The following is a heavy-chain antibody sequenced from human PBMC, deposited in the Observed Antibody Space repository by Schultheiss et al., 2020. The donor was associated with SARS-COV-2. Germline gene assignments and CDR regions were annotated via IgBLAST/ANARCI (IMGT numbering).Heavy chain of an antibody. Sequence: SETLSLTCTVSGGSISSGGYYWSWIRQHPGKGLEWIGYIYYSGITYYNPSLKSLVTISGDTSKNQFSLKVNSVTAADTAVYYCARGRGGGSGSYYTMIYYYYGMDVWGQGTTVTVSS. J-gene: IGHJ6*02. CDR3: ARGRGGGSGSYYTMIYYYYGMDV. D-gene: IGHD3-10*01. CDR2: IYYSGIT. CDR1: GGSISSGGYY. V-gene: IGHV4-31*01.